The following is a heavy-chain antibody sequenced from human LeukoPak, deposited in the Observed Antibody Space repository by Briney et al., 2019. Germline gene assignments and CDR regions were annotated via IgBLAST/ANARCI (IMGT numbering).Heavy chain of an antibody. V-gene: IGHV4-34*01. CDR2: INHSGST. CDR1: GGSFSGYY. J-gene: IGHJ4*02. D-gene: IGHD3-16*02. CDR3: ARGPSFSAHDY. Sequence: SETLSLTCAVYGGSFSGYYWSWIRQPPGKGLEWIGEINHSGSTNYNPSLKSRVTISVDTSKNQFSLKLSSVTAADTAVYYCARGPSFSAHDYWGQGTLVTVSP.